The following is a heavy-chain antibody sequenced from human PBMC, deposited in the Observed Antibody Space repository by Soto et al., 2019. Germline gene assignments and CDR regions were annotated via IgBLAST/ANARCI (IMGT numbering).Heavy chain of an antibody. CDR1: GGSISTSRSY. J-gene: IGHJ6*02. Sequence: PSETLSLTCNVSGGSISTSRSYWAWIRQPPGKGLEWIGYIYYSGSTNYNPSLKSRVTVSVDTSKNQSSLKLSSVTAADTAVYYCARDAAYSSGWYTSGYYGMDVWGQGTTVTVSS. D-gene: IGHD6-19*01. CDR2: IYYSGST. V-gene: IGHV4-61*01. CDR3: ARDAAYSSGWYTSGYYGMDV.